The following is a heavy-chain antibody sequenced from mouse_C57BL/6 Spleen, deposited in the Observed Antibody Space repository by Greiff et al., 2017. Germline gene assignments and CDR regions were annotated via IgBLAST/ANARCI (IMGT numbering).Heavy chain of an antibody. D-gene: IGHD4-1*01. CDR2: IHPNSGST. Sequence: QVQLKQPGAELVKPGASVKLSCKASGYTFTSYWMHWVKQRPGQGLEWIGLIHPNSGSTTYNEKFKSKDTLTVDKSSSTAYMQLSSLISEDSAVYYCAGSGKGWYFDGWGTGTTVTVSS. CDR1: GYTFTSYW. J-gene: IGHJ1*03. CDR3: AGSGKGWYFDG. V-gene: IGHV1-64*01.